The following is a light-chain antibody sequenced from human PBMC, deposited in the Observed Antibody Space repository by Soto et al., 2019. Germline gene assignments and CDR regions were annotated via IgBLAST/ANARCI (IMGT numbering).Light chain of an antibody. Sequence: QAVLTQPPSVSGAPGQRVTISCTGRNSNIGAGYDVHWYHQVPGTAPKLLIYGNSNRPSGVPDRFSGSKSGTSASLAITGLQAEDEGDYYCQSYDSSLSAWVFGGGTKVTVL. J-gene: IGLJ3*02. V-gene: IGLV1-40*01. CDR3: QSYDSSLSAWV. CDR2: GNS. CDR1: NSNIGAGYD.